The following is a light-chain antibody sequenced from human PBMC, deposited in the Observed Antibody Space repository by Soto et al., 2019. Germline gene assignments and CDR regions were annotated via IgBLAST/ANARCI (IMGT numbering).Light chain of an antibody. CDR3: GTWDSSLSAYV. CDR2: DTN. J-gene: IGLJ1*01. V-gene: IGLV1-51*01. Sequence: QSVLTQPPSVSAAPGQKVTISCSGSSSNIGSNYISWYQHLPGTAPKLLIYDTNSRPSGIPDRFSGSKSRTSATLGITGLETGDEAEYYCGTWDSSLSAYVFGTGTKLTVL. CDR1: SSNIGSNY.